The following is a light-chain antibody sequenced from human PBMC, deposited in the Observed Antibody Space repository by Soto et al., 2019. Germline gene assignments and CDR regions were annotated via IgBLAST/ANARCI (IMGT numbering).Light chain of an antibody. CDR3: LQYFDYYRT. CDR1: QIIYSW. CDR2: KSS. J-gene: IGKJ1*01. V-gene: IGKV1-5*03. Sequence: DIQMTQSPSTLSASVGDSVTITCRASQIIYSWLAWYQQKPGNAPKLLIYKSSPVERGVPSRFSGSGSETELTLTINRLQPDDFATYYCLQYFDYYRTFGQGTTVEIK.